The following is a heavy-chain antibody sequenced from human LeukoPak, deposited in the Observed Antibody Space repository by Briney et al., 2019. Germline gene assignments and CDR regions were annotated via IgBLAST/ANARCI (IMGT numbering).Heavy chain of an antibody. J-gene: IGHJ3*02. V-gene: IGHV3-23*01. CDR3: AKVMGSWLNHDAFDI. D-gene: IGHD3-10*01. CDR1: GFTFSSYA. Sequence: GGSLRLFCAASGFTFSSYAMSWVRQAAGNGLEWFSGINGGGGSTYYADSVKGRFTISRDNSKNTLYLQMNSLRAEDTAVYYCAKVMGSWLNHDAFDIWGQGTMVTVSS. CDR2: INGGGGST.